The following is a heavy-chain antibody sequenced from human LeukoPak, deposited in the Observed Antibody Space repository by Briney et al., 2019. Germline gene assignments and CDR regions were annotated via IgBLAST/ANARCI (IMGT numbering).Heavy chain of an antibody. CDR2: INPNSGGT. Sequence: ASVTVSCKASGYTFTGYYMHWVRQAPGQGLEWMGWINPNSGGTNYAQKFQGRVTMTRDTSISTAYMELSRPRSDDTAVYYCARDPLYYDSSGYRPFDYWGQGTLVTVSS. D-gene: IGHD3-22*01. CDR3: ARDPLYYDSSGYRPFDY. J-gene: IGHJ4*02. V-gene: IGHV1-2*02. CDR1: GYTFTGYY.